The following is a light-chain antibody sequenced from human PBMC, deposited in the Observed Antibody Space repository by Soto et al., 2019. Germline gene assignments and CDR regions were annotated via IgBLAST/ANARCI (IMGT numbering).Light chain of an antibody. CDR3: LQDYDYPRT. V-gene: IGKV1-6*01. Sequence: AIQMTQSPSSLSASVGDRVTITCRASQGIRSDLGWYQQRPGEAPKLLIYGTSSLQSGVPSRFSGSGSGTDCTLTISSLQPEDFATYYCLQDYDYPRTFGQGTKVEI. J-gene: IGKJ1*01. CDR2: GTS. CDR1: QGIRSD.